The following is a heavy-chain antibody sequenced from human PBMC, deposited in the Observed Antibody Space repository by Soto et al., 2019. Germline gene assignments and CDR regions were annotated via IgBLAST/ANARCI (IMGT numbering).Heavy chain of an antibody. J-gene: IGHJ3*02. V-gene: IGHV1-18*01. CDR2: ISAYNGNT. CDR3: ARRPWYSSSWYSSSSAFDI. CDR1: GYTFTSYG. D-gene: IGHD6-13*01. Sequence: ASVKVSCKASGYTFTSYGISWVRQAPGQGLEWMGWISAYNGNTNYAQKLQGRVTMTTDTSTSTAYMELRSLRSDDTAVYYCARRPWYSSSWYSSSSAFDIWGQGTMVTVSS.